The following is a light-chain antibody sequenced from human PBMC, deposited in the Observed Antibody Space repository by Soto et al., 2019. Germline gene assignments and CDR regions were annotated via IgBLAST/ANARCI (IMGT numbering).Light chain of an antibody. CDR1: QSISSY. CDR2: AAS. Sequence: DIQMTQSPSSLSASVGDRVTITCRASQSISSYLNWYQQKPGKAPKLLIYAASSLQSGVPSRFSGSGSGTDFTLTISSLQPEDFATYYCQHSYSTPQTFGGGTKVESK. J-gene: IGKJ4*01. CDR3: QHSYSTPQT. V-gene: IGKV1-39*01.